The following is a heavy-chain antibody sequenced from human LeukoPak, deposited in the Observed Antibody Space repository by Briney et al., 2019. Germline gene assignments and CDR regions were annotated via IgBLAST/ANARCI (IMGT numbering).Heavy chain of an antibody. J-gene: IGHJ3*02. CDR1: GFTFSSYG. D-gene: IGHD3-22*01. CDR3: ASDYYYDSSGYYSKGDAFDI. Sequence: GGSLRLSCAASGFTFSSYGMHWVRQAPGKGLEWVAVIWYDGSNKYYADSVKGRFTISRDNSKNTLYLQMNSLRAEDTAVYYCASDYYYDSSGYYSKGDAFDIWAKGQWSPSLQ. V-gene: IGHV3-33*01. CDR2: IWYDGSNK.